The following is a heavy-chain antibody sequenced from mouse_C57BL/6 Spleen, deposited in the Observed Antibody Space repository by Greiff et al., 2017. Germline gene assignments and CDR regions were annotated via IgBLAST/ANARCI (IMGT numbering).Heavy chain of an antibody. D-gene: IGHD1-1*02. CDR1: GYTFTSYW. J-gene: IGHJ4*01. CDR2: IDPSDSET. CDR3: ARGGYYDYDAMDY. Sequence: QVQLQQPGAELVRPGSSVKLSCKASGYTFTSYWMHWVKQRPIQGLEWIGNIDPSDSETHYNQKFKDKATLTVDKSSSTAYMQLSSLTSEDSAVYYCARGGYYDYDAMDYWGQGTSVTVSS. V-gene: IGHV1-52*01.